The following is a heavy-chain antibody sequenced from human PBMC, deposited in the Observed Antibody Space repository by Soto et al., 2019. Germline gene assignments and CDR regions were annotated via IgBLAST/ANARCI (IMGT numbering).Heavy chain of an antibody. J-gene: IGHJ4*02. V-gene: IGHV4-4*07. Sequence: PSETLSLTSTVSGGSMNAHFWSWIRQSAGKGLEWIGHIYISGTTMYNPSLKSRVTMSVDPPKNQLSLKLTSVTAADTAVYYCARINGGSPDFWGQGTLVTVSS. CDR3: ARINGGSPDF. D-gene: IGHD2-15*01. CDR1: GGSMNAHF. CDR2: IYISGTT.